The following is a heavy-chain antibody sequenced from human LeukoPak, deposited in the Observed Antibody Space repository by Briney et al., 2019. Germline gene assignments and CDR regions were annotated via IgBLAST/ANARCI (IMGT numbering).Heavy chain of an antibody. J-gene: IGHJ5*02. CDR3: AKGSGINHYHWIDP. Sequence: AGGSLRLSCAASEFTFSNYAMNWVRQAPGKGLECVSGISGGGGSTYYADSVKGRFTISRDNSKNTLYLQMDSLRAEDTALCYRAKGSGINHYHWIDPWGQGTLVTVSS. D-gene: IGHD1-14*01. CDR1: EFTFSNYA. V-gene: IGHV3-23*01. CDR2: ISGGGGST.